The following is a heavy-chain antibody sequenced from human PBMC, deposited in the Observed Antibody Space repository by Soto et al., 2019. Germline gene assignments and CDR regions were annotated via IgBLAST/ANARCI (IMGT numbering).Heavy chain of an antibody. V-gene: IGHV4-31*03. J-gene: IGHJ4*02. CDR3: ARDHCSGGSCYFDY. CDR2: IYYSGST. CDR1: GGSISSGGYY. Sequence: SETLSLTCTVSGGSISSGGYYWSWIRQHPGKGLEWIGYIYYSGSTYYNPSLKSRVTISVDTSKNQFSLKLSSVTAADMAVYYCARDHCSGGSCYFDYWGQGTLVTVSS. D-gene: IGHD2-15*01.